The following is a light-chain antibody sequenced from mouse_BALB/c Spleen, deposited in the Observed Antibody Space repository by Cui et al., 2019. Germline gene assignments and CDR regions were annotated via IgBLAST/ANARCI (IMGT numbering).Light chain of an antibody. CDR1: ASVSY. V-gene: IGKV4-68*01. J-gene: IGKJ1*01. CDR2: LTS. Sequence: QIVLTQSPALISASPGNKVTMASSASASVSYMYWYQQKPRSSPKPWIYLTSNRASGVPARFSGSGSGTSYSLTISSMEAEDAATYYCQQRSSNWTFGGGTKLEIK. CDR3: QQRSSNWT.